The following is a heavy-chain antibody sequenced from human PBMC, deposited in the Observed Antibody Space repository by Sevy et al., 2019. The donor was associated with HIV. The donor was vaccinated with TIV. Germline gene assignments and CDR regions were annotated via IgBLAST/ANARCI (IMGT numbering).Heavy chain of an antibody. J-gene: IGHJ4*02. CDR3: ARDRWGSSSPLDY. Sequence: GGSLRLSCAASGFTFSSYAMHWVRQAPGKGLEWVAVISYDGSNKYYAYSVKGRFTISRDNSKNTLYLQMNSLRAEDTAVYYCARDRWGSSSPLDYWGQGTLVTVSS. D-gene: IGHD6-6*01. CDR2: ISYDGSNK. V-gene: IGHV3-30-3*01. CDR1: GFTFSSYA.